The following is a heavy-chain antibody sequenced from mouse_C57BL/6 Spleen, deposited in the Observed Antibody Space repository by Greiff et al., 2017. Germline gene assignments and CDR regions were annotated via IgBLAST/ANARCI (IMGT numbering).Heavy chain of an antibody. Sequence: VKLMESGAELVKPGASVKLSCKASGYTFTEYTIHWVKQRSGQGLEWIGWFYPGSGSIKYNEKFKDKATLTADKSSSTVYMELSRLTSEDSAVYFCARHALLPYAMDYWGQGTSVTVSS. CDR3: ARHALLPYAMDY. D-gene: IGHD2-10*01. V-gene: IGHV1-62-2*01. CDR1: GYTFTEYT. CDR2: FYPGSGSI. J-gene: IGHJ4*01.